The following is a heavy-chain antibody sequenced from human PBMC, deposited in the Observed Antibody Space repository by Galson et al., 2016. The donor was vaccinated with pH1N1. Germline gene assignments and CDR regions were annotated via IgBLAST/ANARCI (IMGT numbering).Heavy chain of an antibody. Sequence: SVKVSCKASGDTLDRYAISWVRQAPGQGLEWMGRIIPFFRTTNYAQKFQGRVTITADESTTTGYMELSSLTSEDTAVYYCARDVYSVYDPDAAFDIWGQGTVVIVSS. CDR2: IIPFFRTT. CDR1: GDTLDRYA. CDR3: ARDVYSVYDPDAAFDI. V-gene: IGHV1-69*13. D-gene: IGHD5/OR15-5a*01. J-gene: IGHJ3*02.